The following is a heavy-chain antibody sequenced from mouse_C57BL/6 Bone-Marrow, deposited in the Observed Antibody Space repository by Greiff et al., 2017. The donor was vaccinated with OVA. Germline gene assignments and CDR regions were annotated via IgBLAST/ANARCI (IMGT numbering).Heavy chain of an antibody. CDR3: ANGNYYGSSYWYFDV. CDR1: GYTFTSYW. Sequence: QVQLQQPGAELVKPGASVKLSCKASGYTFTSYWMHWVKQRPGQGLEWIGMIHPNSGSTNYNEKFKSKATLTVDKSSSTAYMQLSSLTSEDSAVYYCANGNYYGSSYWYFDVWGTGTTVTVSS. D-gene: IGHD1-1*01. CDR2: IHPNSGST. J-gene: IGHJ1*03. V-gene: IGHV1-64*01.